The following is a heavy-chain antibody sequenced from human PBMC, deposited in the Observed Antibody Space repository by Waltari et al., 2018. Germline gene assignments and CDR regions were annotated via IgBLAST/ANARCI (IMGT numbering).Heavy chain of an antibody. CDR1: GYTFLDYF. V-gene: IGHV1-69-2*01. CDR2: IDPEDGET. J-gene: IGHJ4*02. D-gene: IGHD3-10*01. CDR3: APLPGGSGQTFDY. Sequence: EVQLVHSGAGVTKPGATVTIPCKASGYTFLDYFMHWVQQAPGKGLEWVGRIDPEDGETVYAEKFQGRVTITADTSTDTSYLELSSLRSDDTAVYYCAPLPGGSGQTFDYWGQGTLLTVSS.